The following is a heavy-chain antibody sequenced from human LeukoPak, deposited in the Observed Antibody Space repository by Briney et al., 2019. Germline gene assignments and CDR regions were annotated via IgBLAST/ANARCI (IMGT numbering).Heavy chain of an antibody. CDR1: GGSFSGYY. J-gene: IGHJ4*02. Sequence: SETLSLTCAVYGGSFSGYYWSWIRQPPGKGLEWIGEINHSGSTNYNPSLKSRVSISVDTSKNQFSLKLSSVTAADTAVYYCARSLCSGGSCYLDYWGQGTLVTVSS. D-gene: IGHD2-15*01. CDR2: INHSGST. V-gene: IGHV4-34*01. CDR3: ARSLCSGGSCYLDY.